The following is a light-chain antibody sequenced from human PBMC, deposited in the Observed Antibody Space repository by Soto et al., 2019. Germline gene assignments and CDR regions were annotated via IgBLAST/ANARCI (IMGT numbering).Light chain of an antibody. CDR2: GTS. J-gene: IGKJ3*01. CDR1: RNINGW. V-gene: IGKV1-12*02. CDR3: QQSDNFPFT. Sequence: DLQMTQSPSSVSASVGDRVTITCRASRNINGWLAWYQQKPGKAPQLLISGTSTLQTGVPSRFSGSTSGSDFTLTISSLQPEDFATYFCQQSDNFPFTFGPGTKVEIK.